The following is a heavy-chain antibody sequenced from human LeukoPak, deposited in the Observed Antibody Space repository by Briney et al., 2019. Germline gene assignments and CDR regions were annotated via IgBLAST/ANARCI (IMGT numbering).Heavy chain of an antibody. Sequence: GGSLRLSCAASGFTFSSYEMNWVRQAPGKGLEWVSYISSSGSTIYYADSVRGRFTMSRDNARNTVYLQMNSLRVEDTAVYYCARQGSGTPDYWGQGTLVTVSS. J-gene: IGHJ4*02. CDR1: GFTFSSYE. V-gene: IGHV3-48*03. D-gene: IGHD3-10*01. CDR3: ARQGSGTPDY. CDR2: ISSSGSTI.